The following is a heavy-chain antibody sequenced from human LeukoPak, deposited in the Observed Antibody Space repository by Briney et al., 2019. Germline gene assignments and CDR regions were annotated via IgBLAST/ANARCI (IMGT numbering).Heavy chain of an antibody. Sequence: GGSLRPSCAASGFSVGSNAMFWVRQTPGKGLEWVSHFGGSGDSTYYADSVKGRFTISRDSSTNTFYLRMNSLRAEDTAVYYCAKARRGLGYYFDDWGQGTLVTVSS. V-gene: IGHV3-23*01. CDR2: FGGSGDST. CDR3: AKARRGLGYYFDD. J-gene: IGHJ4*02. CDR1: GFSVGSNA. D-gene: IGHD1-14*01.